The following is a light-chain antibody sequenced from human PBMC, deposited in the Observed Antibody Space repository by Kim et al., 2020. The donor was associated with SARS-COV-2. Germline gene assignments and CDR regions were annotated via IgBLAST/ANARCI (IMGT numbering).Light chain of an antibody. CDR2: GAS. CDR3: QQYGSSPPYT. V-gene: IGKV3-20*01. CDR1: QSVSSSY. Sequence: SPGERATLSCRASQSVSSSYLAWYQQKPGQAPRLLIYGASSRATGIPDRFSGRGSGTDFTLTISRLEPEDFPVYYCQQYGSSPPYTFGQGTKLEI. J-gene: IGKJ2*01.